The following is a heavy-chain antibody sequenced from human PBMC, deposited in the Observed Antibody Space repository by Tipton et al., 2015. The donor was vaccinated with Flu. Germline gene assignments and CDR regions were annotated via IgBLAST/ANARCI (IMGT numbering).Heavy chain of an antibody. D-gene: IGHD1-14*01. CDR2: IYSSGST. V-gene: IGHV4-4*07. CDR3: ARGRGIIGDAFDI. CDR1: GDSISSYH. Sequence: LRLSCTVSGDSISSYHWSWIRQPAGKGLEWIGRIYSSGSTNYNPSLKSRVTMSVDTSKNQFSLKLSSVTAADTAVYYCARGRGIIGDAFDIWGQGTMVTVSS. J-gene: IGHJ3*02.